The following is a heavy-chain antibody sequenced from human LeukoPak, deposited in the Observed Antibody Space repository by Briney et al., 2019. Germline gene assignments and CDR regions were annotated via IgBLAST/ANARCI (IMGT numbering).Heavy chain of an antibody. D-gene: IGHD3-22*01. CDR1: GGSISSSSYY. CDR2: FLYSGTT. Sequence: SETLSLTCSVSGGSISSSSYYWGWIRQSPGKGLEWIGRFLYSGTTYYNPSLETRVTISVDTSKNQLSLKLTSVTAADTAVYYCARGDYYDSSGYYIPFDYWGQGTLVTVSS. CDR3: ARGDYYDSSGYYIPFDY. J-gene: IGHJ4*02. V-gene: IGHV4-39*07.